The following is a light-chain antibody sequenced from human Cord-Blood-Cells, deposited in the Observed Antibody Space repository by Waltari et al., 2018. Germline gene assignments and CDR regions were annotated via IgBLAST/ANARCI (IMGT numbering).Light chain of an antibody. CDR2: DNN. Sequence: QSVLTQPPSVSAAPGQKVTISCSGSSSNLGNNYVSWYQQLPGPAPKLLIYDNNKRPSGIPDQFSGSKSGTSATLGITGLQTGDEADYYCGTWDSSLSAVVFGGGTKLTVL. CDR3: GTWDSSLSAVV. J-gene: IGLJ2*01. CDR1: SSNLGNNY. V-gene: IGLV1-51*01.